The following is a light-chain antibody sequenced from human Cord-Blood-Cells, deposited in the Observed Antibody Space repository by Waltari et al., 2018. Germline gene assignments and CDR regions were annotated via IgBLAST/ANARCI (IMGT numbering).Light chain of an antibody. V-gene: IGLV1-40*01. J-gene: IGLJ1*01. CDR3: QSYDSSLSGYV. CDR1: SPNIGAGSD. Sequence: QSVLTQPPSVSGAPGQRVTIPCTGSSPNIGAGSDVPWYQQLPGTAPKPLIYGNSNRPSGVPDRFSGSKSGTSASLAITGLQAEDEADYYCQSYDSSLSGYVFGTGTKVTVL. CDR2: GNS.